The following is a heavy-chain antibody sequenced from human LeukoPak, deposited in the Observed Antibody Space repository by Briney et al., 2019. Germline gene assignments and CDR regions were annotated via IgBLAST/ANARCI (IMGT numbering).Heavy chain of an antibody. CDR3: ANSREYMIRGVTIDY. CDR1: GFTFSSYS. CDR2: ISSSSSYI. D-gene: IGHD3-10*01. Sequence: PGGSLRLSCAASGFTFSSYSMNWVRQAPGKGLEWVSSISSSSSYIYYADSVKGRFTISRDNAKNSLYLQMNSLRAEDTAVYYCANSREYMIRGVTIDYWGQGTLVTVSS. V-gene: IGHV3-21*04. J-gene: IGHJ4*02.